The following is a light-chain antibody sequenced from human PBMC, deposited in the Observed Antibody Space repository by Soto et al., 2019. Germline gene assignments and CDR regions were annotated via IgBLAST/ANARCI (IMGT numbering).Light chain of an antibody. V-gene: IGLV2-23*02. CDR2: EVN. CDR3: CSYAGSDTGA. Sequence: QSVLTQPASVSGSPGQSITISCTGTRSDVGNYNLVSWYQQHPGKAPKLMIYEVNKRPSGVSNRFSGSKSGNTASLTISGPQTEDGADYYCCSYAGSDTGAFGGGTKLTAL. CDR1: RSDVGNYNL. J-gene: IGLJ3*02.